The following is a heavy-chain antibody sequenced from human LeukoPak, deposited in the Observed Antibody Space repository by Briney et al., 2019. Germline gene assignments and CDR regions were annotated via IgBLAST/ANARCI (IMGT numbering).Heavy chain of an antibody. CDR2: ISSSSSYI. CDR1: GFTFSSYS. V-gene: IGHV3-21*01. Sequence: GGSLRLSCAASGFTFSSYSMNWVRQAPGKGLEWVSSISSSSSYIYYADSVKGRFTISRDNAKNSLYLQMNSLRAEDTAVYYCARAHTAMDDAFDIWGQGTMVTVSS. CDR3: ARAHTAMDDAFDI. J-gene: IGHJ3*02. D-gene: IGHD5-18*01.